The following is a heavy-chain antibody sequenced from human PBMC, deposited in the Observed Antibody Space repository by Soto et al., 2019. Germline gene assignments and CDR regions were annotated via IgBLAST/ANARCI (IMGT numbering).Heavy chain of an antibody. D-gene: IGHD5-18*01. CDR2: INGATGQT. J-gene: IGHJ6*02. CDR1: GYTFSTYS. Sequence: ASVKVSCKASGYTFSTYSMHWVRQAPGHSLEWMGWINGATGQTRSSQRFQDRVTITRDTSASTAYMELSGLRSGDTAVYYCAPPLWGIQLWLLHYGMDVWGQGTTVTVSS. V-gene: IGHV1-3*01. CDR3: APPLWGIQLWLLHYGMDV.